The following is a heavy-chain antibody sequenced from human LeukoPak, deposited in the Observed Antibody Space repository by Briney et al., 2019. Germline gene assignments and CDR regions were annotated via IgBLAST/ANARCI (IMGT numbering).Heavy chain of an antibody. CDR1: GGSITSYF. D-gene: IGHD1-26*01. J-gene: IGHJ4*02. Sequence: SETLSLTCIVSGGSITSYFWSWTRQSPRKGLEWIGYISYNRGTNYNPSLKSRVTISTDTSKNQFSLKLNSVTAADTAVYYCARGERYGSGSYSSQGYFDYWGQGSLVTVSS. CDR3: ARGERYGSGSYSSQGYFDY. V-gene: IGHV4-59*01. CDR2: ISYNRGT.